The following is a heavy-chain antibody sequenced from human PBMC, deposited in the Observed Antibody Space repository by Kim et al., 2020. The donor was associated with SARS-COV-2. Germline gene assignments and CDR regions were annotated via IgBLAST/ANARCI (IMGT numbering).Heavy chain of an antibody. D-gene: IGHD5-12*01. CDR1: GGTFSSYA. Sequence: SVKVSCKASGGTFSSYAISWVRQAPGQGLEWMGGIIPIFGTANYAQKLQGRVTITADESTSTAYMELSSLRSEDTAVYYCARDLPNVEMATINYYYYYGMDVWGQGTTVTVSS. J-gene: IGHJ6*02. CDR3: ARDLPNVEMATINYYYYYGMDV. CDR2: IIPIFGTA. V-gene: IGHV1-69*13.